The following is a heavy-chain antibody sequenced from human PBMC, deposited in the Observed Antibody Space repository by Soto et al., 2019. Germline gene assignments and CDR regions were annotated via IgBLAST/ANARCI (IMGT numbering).Heavy chain of an antibody. Sequence: QVQLVESGGGVVQPGRSLRLSCAASGFTFSSYAMHWVRKAPGKGLEWVAVISYDGSNKYYADSVKGRFTISRDNSKNTLYLQMNSLRAEDTAVYYCARVVTTSSYGMDVWGQGTTVTVSS. CDR1: GFTFSSYA. J-gene: IGHJ6*02. CDR2: ISYDGSNK. CDR3: ARVVTTSSYGMDV. D-gene: IGHD4-17*01. V-gene: IGHV3-30-3*01.